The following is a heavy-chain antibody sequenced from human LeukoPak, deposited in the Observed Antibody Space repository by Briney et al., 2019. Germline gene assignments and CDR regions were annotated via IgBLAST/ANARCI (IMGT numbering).Heavy chain of an antibody. CDR3: ATPGDYGGH. J-gene: IGHJ4*02. D-gene: IGHD4-17*01. Sequence: GGSLRLSCAASGFTFSSYGFYWVRQAPGKGLEWVASISSSGSYIYYGDSLKGRVTISRDNAKNSMNLQVKNLRANDTALYYCATPGDYGGHWGQGTLVIVSS. V-gene: IGHV3-21*01. CDR1: GFTFSSYG. CDR2: ISSSGSYI.